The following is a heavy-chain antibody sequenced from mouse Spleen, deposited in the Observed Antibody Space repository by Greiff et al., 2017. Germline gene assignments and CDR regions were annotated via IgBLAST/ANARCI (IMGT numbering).Heavy chain of an antibody. D-gene: IGHD2-4*01. CDR1: GYSFTGYY. CDR3: ARRAYDYDEGAWFAY. Sequence: VQLKESGPELVKPGASVKISCKASGYSFTGYYMNWVKQSPEKSLEWIGEINPSTGGTTYNQKFKAKATLTVDKSSSTAYMQLKSLTSEDSAVYYCARRAYDYDEGAWFAYWGQGTLVTVSA. CDR2: INPSTGGT. J-gene: IGHJ3*01. V-gene: IGHV1-42*01.